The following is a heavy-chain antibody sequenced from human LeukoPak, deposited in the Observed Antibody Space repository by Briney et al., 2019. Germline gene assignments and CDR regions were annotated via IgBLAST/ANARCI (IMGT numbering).Heavy chain of an antibody. CDR1: GFTFSNAW. D-gene: IGHD3-10*01. CDR2: IKSKTDGGTT. CDR3: AKTRGSGPFDY. Sequence: GGSLRLSCAASGFTFSNAWMSWVRQAPGEGLEWVGRIKSKTDGGTTDYAAPVKGRFTISRDNSKNTLYLQMNNLRAEDTAVYYCAKTRGSGPFDYWGQGTLVTVSS. V-gene: IGHV3-15*01. J-gene: IGHJ4*02.